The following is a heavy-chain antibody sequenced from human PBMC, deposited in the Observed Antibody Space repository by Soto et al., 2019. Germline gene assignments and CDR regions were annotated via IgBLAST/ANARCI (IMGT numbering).Heavy chain of an antibody. CDR2: ISYRLDT. CDR3: ARVAGVAYCGGDCYHFDY. V-gene: IGHV4-30-4*01. J-gene: IGHJ4*02. CDR1: GDSFSSDDYY. Sequence: QVQLQESGPGLVKPSQTLSLTCTVSGDSFSSDDYYWSWIRQPPGKGLEWIGYISYRLDTYYSPSLKSTVTMSIDTSKHQFSLNVSSVTAADTAVYYCARVAGVAYCGGDCYHFDYWAKGTLVTVSS. D-gene: IGHD2-21*02.